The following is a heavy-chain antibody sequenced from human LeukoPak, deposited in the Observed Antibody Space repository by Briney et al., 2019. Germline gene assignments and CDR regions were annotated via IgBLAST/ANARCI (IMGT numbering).Heavy chain of an antibody. V-gene: IGHV4-34*01. CDR1: GGPFSGYY. Sequence: PSETLSLTCAVYGGPFSGYYWSWIRQPPGKGLEWIGEINHSGSTNYNPSLKSRVTISVDTSKNQFSLKLSSVTAADTAVYYCARSSSWYEAYYYYMDVWGKGTTVTVSS. D-gene: IGHD6-13*01. CDR2: INHSGST. CDR3: ARSSSWYEAYYYYMDV. J-gene: IGHJ6*03.